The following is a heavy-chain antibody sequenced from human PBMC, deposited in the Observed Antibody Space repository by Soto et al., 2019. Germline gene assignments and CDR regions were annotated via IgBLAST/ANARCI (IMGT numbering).Heavy chain of an antibody. Sequence: QVQLVESGGGVVQPGRSLRLSCAASGFTFSSYGMHWVRQAPGKGLEWVAVISYDGSNKYYADSVKGRFTISRDNSKNTLYLQMNSLRAEDTAVYYCAKDFDRSSSHDYWGQGTLVTVSS. CDR3: AKDFDRSSSHDY. D-gene: IGHD3-22*01. CDR2: ISYDGSNK. CDR1: GFTFSSYG. V-gene: IGHV3-30*18. J-gene: IGHJ4*02.